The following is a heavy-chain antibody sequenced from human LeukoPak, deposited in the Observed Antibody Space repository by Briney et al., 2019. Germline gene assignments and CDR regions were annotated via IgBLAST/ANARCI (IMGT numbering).Heavy chain of an antibody. V-gene: IGHV4-4*07. CDR3: AKDRVGVPAAIHYYGMDV. J-gene: IGHJ6*02. Sequence: SETLSLTCSVSGDSSSSYYWSWIRQAAGKGLEWIGRMHGSGYSTYNPSLGSRVSMSVDTSKNQLFLNLSSVTAADTAVYFCAKDRVGVPAAIHYYGMDVWGQGTKVTASS. CDR2: MHGSGYS. D-gene: IGHD2-2*01. CDR1: GDSSSSYY.